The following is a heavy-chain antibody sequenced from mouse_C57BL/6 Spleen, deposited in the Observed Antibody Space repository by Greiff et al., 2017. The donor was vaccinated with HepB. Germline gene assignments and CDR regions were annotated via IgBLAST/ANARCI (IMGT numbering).Heavy chain of an antibody. CDR3: ARTTTVVARYFDV. D-gene: IGHD1-1*01. V-gene: IGHV5-17*01. CDR2: ISSGSSTI. Sequence: VQLKESGGGLVKPGGSLKLSCAASGFTFSDYGMHWVRQAPEKGLEWVAYISSGSSTIYYAVTVKGRFTISRDNAKNTLFLQMTSLRSEDTAMYYCARTTTVVARYFDVWGTGTTVTVSS. J-gene: IGHJ1*03. CDR1: GFTFSDYG.